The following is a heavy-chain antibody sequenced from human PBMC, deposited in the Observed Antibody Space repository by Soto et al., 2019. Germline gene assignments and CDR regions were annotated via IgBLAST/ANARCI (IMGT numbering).Heavy chain of an antibody. V-gene: IGHV4-34*01. J-gene: IGHJ4*02. Sequence: SETLSLTCAVYGGSFSGYYWSWIRQPPGKGLEWIGEINHSGSTNYNPSLKSRVTISVDTSKNQFSLKLSFVTAADTAVYYCARGRRSAVAGTKGSYYFDYWGQGTLVTVSS. CDR3: ARGRRSAVAGTKGSYYFDY. CDR1: GGSFSGYY. D-gene: IGHD6-19*01. CDR2: INHSGST.